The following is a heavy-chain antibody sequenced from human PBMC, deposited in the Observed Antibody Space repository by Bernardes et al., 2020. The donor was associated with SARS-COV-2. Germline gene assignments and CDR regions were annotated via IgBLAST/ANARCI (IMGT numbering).Heavy chain of an antibody. CDR1: GGSISSSSYY. D-gene: IGHD3-3*01. J-gene: IGHJ4*02. CDR2: IYYSGST. Sequence: SETLSLTCTVSGGSISSSSYYWGWIRQPPGKGLEWIGSIYYSGSTYYTPSLKSRVTISVDTSKNQFSLKLSSVTAADTAVYYCARMVGSRVTIFGVVTQTYFDYWGQGTLITVSS. V-gene: IGHV4-39*01. CDR3: ARMVGSRVTIFGVVTQTYFDY.